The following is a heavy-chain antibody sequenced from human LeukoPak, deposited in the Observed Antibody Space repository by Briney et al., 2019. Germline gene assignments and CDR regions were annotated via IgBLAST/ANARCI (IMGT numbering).Heavy chain of an antibody. J-gene: IGHJ4*02. D-gene: IGHD3-10*01. CDR2: IYSGGST. CDR3: ATGEQMVRGDGVDY. Sequence: GGSLRLSCATSGFTVRNNYMSWVRQAPGKGLEGVSVIYSGGSTYYADSVKGRFTISRDNSKNTLYLQMNSLRAEDTAVYFCATGEQMVRGDGVDYWGQGTLVTVSS. V-gene: IGHV3-66*01. CDR1: GFTVRNNY.